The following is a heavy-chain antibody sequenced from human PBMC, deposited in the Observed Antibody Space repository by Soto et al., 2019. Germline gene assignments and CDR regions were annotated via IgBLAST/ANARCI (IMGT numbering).Heavy chain of an antibody. Sequence: VQLVESGGGLVQPGGSLRLSCAASGFTFIKYVMHWVRQAPGKGLEWVALISDDGSKKKYADSVKGRFTISRDNSKNTLYLQMNSLRDEDTAVYSCARGGAMVRGVIIDYYYYGMDVWGQGTTVTVSS. J-gene: IGHJ6*02. CDR3: ARGGAMVRGVIIDYYYYGMDV. CDR2: ISDDGSKK. V-gene: IGHV3-30-3*01. D-gene: IGHD3-10*01. CDR1: GFTFIKYV.